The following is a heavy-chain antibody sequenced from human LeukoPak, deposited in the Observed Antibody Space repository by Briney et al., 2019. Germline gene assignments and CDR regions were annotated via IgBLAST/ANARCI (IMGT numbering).Heavy chain of an antibody. D-gene: IGHD2-2*01. CDR2: IRYDGSNK. J-gene: IGHJ4*02. CDR1: GFTFSSYG. Sequence: GGSLRLSCAASGFTFSSYGMHWVRQAPGKGLEGVAFIRYDGSNKYYADSVKGRFTISRDNSKNTLYLQMNSLRAEDTAVYYCAKSPRYCSSTSCSHAFYYLHYWGQGTLVTVSS. V-gene: IGHV3-30*02. CDR3: AKSPRYCSSTSCSHAFYYLHY.